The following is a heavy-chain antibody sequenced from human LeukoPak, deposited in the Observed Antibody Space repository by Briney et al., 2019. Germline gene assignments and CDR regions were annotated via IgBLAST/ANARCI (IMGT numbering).Heavy chain of an antibody. CDR2: IYSDGSRT. CDR1: GFTFSSFA. Sequence: GGSLRLSCAASGFTFSSFAMHWVRQAPGKGLEYLSAIYSDGSRTYYADSVKGRFAISRDNSKNTLYFEMSSLRVEDTAVYYCVKSPGSGWPVWGQGTLLTVSS. CDR3: VKSPGSGWPV. D-gene: IGHD6-19*01. J-gene: IGHJ4*02. V-gene: IGHV3-64D*06.